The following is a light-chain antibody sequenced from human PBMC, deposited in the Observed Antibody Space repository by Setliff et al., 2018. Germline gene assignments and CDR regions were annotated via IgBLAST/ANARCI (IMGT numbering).Light chain of an antibody. J-gene: IGLJ3*02. CDR3: CSHTRSSTWV. CDR2: DVD. Sequence: SALTQPASVSGSPGQSITISCTGTASDVGAYNFVSWYQQHPGKAPNLMIYDVDNRPSGVSNRFSGSRSGNTASLTISGLQAEDEADYYCCSHTRSSTWVFGGGTKVTVL. V-gene: IGLV2-14*01. CDR1: ASDVGAYNF.